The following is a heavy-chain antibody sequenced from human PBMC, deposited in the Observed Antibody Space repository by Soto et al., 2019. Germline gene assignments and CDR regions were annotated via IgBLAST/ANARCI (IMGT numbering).Heavy chain of an antibody. CDR3: ARSFSGPEDYYGMDV. CDR1: GGSISSYY. CDR2: IYYSGST. Sequence: QVQLQESGPGLVKPSETLSLTCTVSGGSISSYYWSWIRQPPGKGLEWIGYIYYSGSTNYNPSLKSRVTISVDTSKNQFSLKLSSVTAADTAVYYCARSFSGPEDYYGMDVWGQGTTVTVSS. V-gene: IGHV4-59*08. D-gene: IGHD6-25*01. J-gene: IGHJ6*02.